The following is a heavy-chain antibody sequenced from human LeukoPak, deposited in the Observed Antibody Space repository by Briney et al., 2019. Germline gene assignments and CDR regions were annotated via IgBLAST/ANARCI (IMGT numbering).Heavy chain of an antibody. J-gene: IGHJ4*02. CDR1: GFTFSSYA. V-gene: IGHV3-64D*06. CDR3: VKGVVVVTARAFDY. CDR2: ISSNGGST. Sequence: GGSLRLSCSASGFTFSSYAMHGVRQAPGKGLEYVSAISSNGGSTYYADSVKGRFTISRDNSKNTLYLQMSSLRAEDTAVYYCVKGVVVVTARAFDYWGQGTLVTVSS. D-gene: IGHD2-21*02.